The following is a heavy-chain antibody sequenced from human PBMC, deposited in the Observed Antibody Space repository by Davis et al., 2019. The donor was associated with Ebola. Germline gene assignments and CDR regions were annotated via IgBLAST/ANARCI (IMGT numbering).Heavy chain of an antibody. J-gene: IGHJ5*01. Sequence: MPSETLFLTCAVSGASISSGIWWSWVRQPPGKGLEWIGYIYHSGSTYYNPSLKSRVTISVDRSKNQFSLKLSSVTAADTAVYYCARGSRHTVTVGAWFDPWGQGTTVTVSP. CDR2: IYHSGST. CDR1: GASISSGIW. D-gene: IGHD4-17*01. CDR3: ARGSRHTVTVGAWFDP. V-gene: IGHV4-4*02.